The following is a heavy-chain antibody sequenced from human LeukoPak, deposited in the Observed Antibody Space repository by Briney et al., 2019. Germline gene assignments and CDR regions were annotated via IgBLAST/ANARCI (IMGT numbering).Heavy chain of an antibody. CDR1: GYTFTGYY. J-gene: IGHJ3*02. V-gene: IGHV1-2*02. CDR2: INPNSGGT. CDR3: ARENGDYVDAFDI. Sequence: ASVKVSCKASGYTFTGYYMHWVRQAPGQGLEWMGWINPNSGGTNYAQKFQGRVTMTRDTSISTAYMELSRLRSDDTAVYYCARENGDYVDAFDIWGLGTMVTVSS. D-gene: IGHD4-17*01.